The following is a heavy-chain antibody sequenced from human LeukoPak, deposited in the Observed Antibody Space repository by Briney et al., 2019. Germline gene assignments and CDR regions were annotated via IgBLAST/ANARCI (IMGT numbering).Heavy chain of an antibody. CDR2: INHSGST. CDR3: ARATTKETDSSGWSVRARPRFDY. CDR1: GGSFSGYY. D-gene: IGHD6-19*01. V-gene: IGHV4-34*01. J-gene: IGHJ4*02. Sequence: SETLSLTCAVYGGSFSGYYWSWIRQPPGKGLEWIGEINHSGSTNYNPSLKSRVTISVDTSKNQFSLKLSSVTAADTAVYYCARATTKETDSSGWSVRARPRFDYWGQGTLVTVSS.